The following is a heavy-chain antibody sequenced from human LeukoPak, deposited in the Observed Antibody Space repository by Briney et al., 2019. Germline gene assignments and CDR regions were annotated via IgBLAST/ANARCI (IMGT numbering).Heavy chain of an antibody. CDR2: IEPDGSGK. CDR1: GFSFRDYW. D-gene: IGHD3-10*01. V-gene: IGHV3-7*01. CDR3: ARDVRPYYYGSGSEGDDY. J-gene: IGHJ4*02. Sequence: GGSLRLSCAASGFSFRDYWVSWVRQAPGKGLEWVADIEPDGSGKTYVDSVKGRSTISRDNAQQSLYLQMDTLTAEDTAVYYCARDVRPYYYGSGSEGDDYWGQGTLVTVSS.